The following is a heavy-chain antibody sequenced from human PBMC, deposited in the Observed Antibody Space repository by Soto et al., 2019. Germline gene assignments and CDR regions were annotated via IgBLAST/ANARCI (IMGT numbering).Heavy chain of an antibody. Sequence: QVQLVQAGAEVKKRGASVKVSCTTSGYTFTLFGITWVRQAPGQGLEWMGGISPYNGDTKYAEKLEGRVTLTTDTSTDTAYMELTSLTSDDTAAYYCARGGQYRYFDYWGQGTLVTVSS. D-gene: IGHD2-2*02. CDR2: ISPYNGDT. J-gene: IGHJ4*02. V-gene: IGHV1-18*01. CDR1: GYTFTLFG. CDR3: ARGGQYRYFDY.